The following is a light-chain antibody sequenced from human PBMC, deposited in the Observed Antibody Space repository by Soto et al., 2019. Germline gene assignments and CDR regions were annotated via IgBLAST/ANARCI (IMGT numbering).Light chain of an antibody. CDR1: SSDIGAYNY. J-gene: IGLJ2*01. CDR3: SSYTSTGPQVL. V-gene: IGLV2-14*03. CDR2: NVN. Sequence: LTQPASVSGSPGQSITISCTGTSSDIGAYNYVSWYQRHPGRAPKLIIYNVNDRPPWISDRFSGSKSDNAASLTISGLQTEDEADYLCSSYTSTGPQVLFGGGTKLTVL.